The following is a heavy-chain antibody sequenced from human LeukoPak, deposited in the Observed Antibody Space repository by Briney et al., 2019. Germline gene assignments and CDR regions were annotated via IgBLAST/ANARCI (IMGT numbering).Heavy chain of an antibody. CDR1: GGSINGGNYY. V-gene: IGHV4-61*02. Sequence: SETLSLTCTVSGGSINGGNYYWTWLRQPAGKGLEWIGRISPSGSTNHNPSLTSRVTISLDTSKNHFSLKLSSVTAADAAIYYCTRGARGDWFDPWGQGTLVTVSS. J-gene: IGHJ5*02. CDR3: TRGARGDWFDP. D-gene: IGHD5-12*01. CDR2: ISPSGST.